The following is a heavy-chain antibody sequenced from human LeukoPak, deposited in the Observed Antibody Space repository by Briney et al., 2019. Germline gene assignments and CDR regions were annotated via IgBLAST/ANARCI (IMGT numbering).Heavy chain of an antibody. CDR1: GGSFSGYY. V-gene: IGHV4-34*01. D-gene: IGHD3-9*01. CDR2: IKHSGST. CDR3: ARGRTGYDI. J-gene: IGHJ4*02. Sequence: SETLSLTCAVYGGSFSGYYWSWIRQPPGKGLERIGEIKHSGSTNYNPSLKSRVTISVDTSKNQFSLKLSSVTAADTAVYYCARGRTGYDIWGQGTLVTVSS.